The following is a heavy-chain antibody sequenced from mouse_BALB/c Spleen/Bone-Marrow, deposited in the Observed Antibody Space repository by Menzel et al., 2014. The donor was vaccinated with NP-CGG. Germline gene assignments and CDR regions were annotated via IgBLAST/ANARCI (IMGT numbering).Heavy chain of an antibody. CDR2: IWSGGST. CDR1: GFSLTSYG. Sequence: VQGVESGPGLVQPSQSLSITCTVSGFSLTSYGVHWVRQSPGKGLEWLGVIWSGGSTDYNAAFISRLSISKDNSKSXVFFKMNSLQANDTAIYYCAGTTTALAYWGQGTLVTVSA. CDR3: AGTTTALAY. J-gene: IGHJ3*01. V-gene: IGHV2-2*02. D-gene: IGHD1-2*01.